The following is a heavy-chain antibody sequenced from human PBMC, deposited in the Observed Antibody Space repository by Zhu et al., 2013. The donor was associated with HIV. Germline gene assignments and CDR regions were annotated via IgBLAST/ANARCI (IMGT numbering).Heavy chain of an antibody. CDR1: GYIFSSHY. V-gene: IGHV1-2*02. Sequence: QVQLMQSGVDVKRPGDSLRISCRAIGYIFSSHYVHWVRQAPGLGLQWMGWINTNYGDTHYPENFKGRVSMTRDTSTSTAYMELTSLTSDDTAIYYCARDVVSNGWYSLKYRHYGMDVWGQGTTVTVSS. D-gene: IGHD6-19*01. CDR2: INTNYGDT. CDR3: ARDVVSNGWYSLKYRHYGMDV. J-gene: IGHJ6*02.